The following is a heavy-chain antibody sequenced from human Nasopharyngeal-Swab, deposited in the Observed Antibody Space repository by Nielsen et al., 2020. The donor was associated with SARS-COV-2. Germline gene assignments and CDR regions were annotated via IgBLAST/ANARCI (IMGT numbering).Heavy chain of an antibody. D-gene: IGHD6-19*01. V-gene: IGHV3-30-3*01. CDR3: ARGLKYSSGWYSYYYYGMDV. J-gene: IGHJ6*02. Sequence: GESLKISCAASGFTFSSYAMHWVRQAPGKGLEWVAVISYDGCNKYYADYVKGRFTISRDNSKNTRYLQMNSLRAEDTAVYYCARGLKYSSGWYSYYYYGMDVWGQGTTVTVSS. CDR2: ISYDGCNK. CDR1: GFTFSSYA.